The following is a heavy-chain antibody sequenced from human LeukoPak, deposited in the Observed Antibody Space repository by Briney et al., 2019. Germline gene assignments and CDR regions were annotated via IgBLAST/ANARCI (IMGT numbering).Heavy chain of an antibody. D-gene: IGHD3-10*01. V-gene: IGHV4-34*01. Sequence: SETLSLTCAVYGGSFSGYYWSWIRQPPGKGLEWIGEINHSGSTNYNPSLKSRVTISVDTSKNQFSLKLSSVTAADTAVYYCARRQRVSYYGSGGKDWFDPWGQGTLVTVSS. CDR1: GGSFSGYY. J-gene: IGHJ5*02. CDR3: ARRQRVSYYGSGGKDWFDP. CDR2: INHSGST.